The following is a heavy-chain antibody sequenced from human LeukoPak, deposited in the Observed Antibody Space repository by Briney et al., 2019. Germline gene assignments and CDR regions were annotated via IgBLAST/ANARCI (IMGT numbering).Heavy chain of an antibody. V-gene: IGHV4-39*01. CDR1: GGSISNSSYY. CDR2: IYYSGST. J-gene: IGHJ4*02. D-gene: IGHD1-26*01. Sequence: PSETLSLTCTVSGGSISNSSYYWGWIRQPPGKGLEWIGSIYYSGSTYYNPSLKSRVTISVDTSKNQFSLKLSSVTAADTAVYYCARRKLRAFDYWGQGTLVTVSS. CDR3: ARRKLRAFDY.